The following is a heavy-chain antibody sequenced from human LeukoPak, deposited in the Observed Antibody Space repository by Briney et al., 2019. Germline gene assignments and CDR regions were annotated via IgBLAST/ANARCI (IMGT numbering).Heavy chain of an antibody. V-gene: IGHV4-34*01. CDR1: GGSFSGYY. CDR3: ARGRGVKYNSDRIYSFDY. J-gene: IGHJ4*02. CDR2: INHSGST. D-gene: IGHD1-1*01. Sequence: SETLSLTCAVYGGSFSGYYWSWIRQPPGKGLEWIGEINHSGSTNYNPSLKSRVTISIDTSNNQFSLKLSSVTAADTAVYYCARGRGVKYNSDRIYSFDYWGQGTLVTVSS.